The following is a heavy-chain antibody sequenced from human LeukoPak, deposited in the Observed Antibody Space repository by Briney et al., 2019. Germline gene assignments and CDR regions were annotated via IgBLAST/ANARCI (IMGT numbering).Heavy chain of an antibody. CDR3: ARVPPLSTVGYGMDV. Sequence: ASVKVSCKASGYTFTNYAMNWVRQAPGQGLEWMGWINTNTGNPTYAQGFTGRFVFSLDTSVSTAYLQISSLKAEDTAVYYRARVPPLSTVGYGMDVWGQGTTVTVSS. CDR2: INTNTGNP. V-gene: IGHV7-4-1*02. CDR1: GYTFTNYA. J-gene: IGHJ6*02. D-gene: IGHD4-11*01.